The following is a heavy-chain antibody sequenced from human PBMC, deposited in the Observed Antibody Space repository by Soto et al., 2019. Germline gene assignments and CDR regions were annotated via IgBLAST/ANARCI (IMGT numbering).Heavy chain of an antibody. Sequence: QVQLQESGPGLVKPSQTLSLTCTVSGGSISSSAYYWSWIRQHPGKGLEWIGYIYYSGSTYYNPSLKSRVTISVATSKNHFSLKLSSVTAADTAVYFCARERGYCSGGSCYSGMDVWGQGTTVTVSS. CDR2: IYYSGST. CDR3: ARERGYCSGGSCYSGMDV. CDR1: GGSISSSAYY. D-gene: IGHD2-15*01. J-gene: IGHJ6*02. V-gene: IGHV4-31*03.